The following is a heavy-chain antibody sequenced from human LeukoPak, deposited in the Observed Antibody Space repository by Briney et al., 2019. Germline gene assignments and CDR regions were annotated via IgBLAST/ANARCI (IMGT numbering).Heavy chain of an antibody. CDR1: GFTFSIFP. J-gene: IGHJ4*02. CDR3: ARDLELSAVYYFDS. CDR2: ISSGSEK. D-gene: IGHD3-3*01. V-gene: IGHV3-30*04. Sequence: GRSLRLSCEASGFTFSIFPMHWVRQAPGKGLEWVALISSGSEKYYADSVKGRFTISRDNSKNMLYLQMNSLRADDTAVYYCARDLELSAVYYFDSWGQGTLVIVSS.